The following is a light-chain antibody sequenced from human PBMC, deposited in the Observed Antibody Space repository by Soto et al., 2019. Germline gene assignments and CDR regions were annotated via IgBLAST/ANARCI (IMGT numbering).Light chain of an antibody. V-gene: IGLV2-14*01. CDR2: GVT. J-gene: IGLJ2*01. CDR3: CSYAGSYIL. Sequence: QSALTQPASVSGSPGQSITITCTGTSSDIGGYDYVSWYQHHPGKAPKVIIYGVTNRPSGVSHRFSGSKSANTASLTISGLQAEDEADYYCCSYAGSYILFGGGTKLTVL. CDR1: SSDIGGYDY.